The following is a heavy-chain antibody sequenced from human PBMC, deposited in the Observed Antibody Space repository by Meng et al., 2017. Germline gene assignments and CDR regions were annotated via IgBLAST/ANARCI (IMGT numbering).Heavy chain of an antibody. CDR3: ARDWVVGATSWFDP. V-gene: IGHV1-3*01. J-gene: IGHJ5*02. D-gene: IGHD1-26*01. CDR2: INAVNGNT. Sequence: ASVKVSCKASGYTFTSYAMHWVRQAPGQRLEWMGWINAVNGNTTYSQKFQGRVTITRDTSASTAYMELSSLRSEDTAVYYCARDWVVGATSWFDPWGQGTLVTVSS. CDR1: GYTFTSYA.